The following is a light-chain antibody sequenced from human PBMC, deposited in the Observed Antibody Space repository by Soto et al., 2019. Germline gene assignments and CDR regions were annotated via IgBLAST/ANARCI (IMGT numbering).Light chain of an antibody. CDR1: EVIDNS. CDR2: SAS. Sequence: DIQMTQSPSSLSASVGDRVTITCRASEVIDNSLSWFQQKPGKAPETLVFSASSLQSGVPSKFSGSGSGTDFTLTITNLQPEDFATYYCQQYDKFPITFGQGTRLEIK. J-gene: IGKJ5*01. V-gene: IGKV1-16*02. CDR3: QQYDKFPIT.